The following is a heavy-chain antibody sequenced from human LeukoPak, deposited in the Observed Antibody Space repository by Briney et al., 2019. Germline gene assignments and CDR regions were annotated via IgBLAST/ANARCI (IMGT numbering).Heavy chain of an antibody. CDR2: INHSGST. V-gene: IGHV4-34*01. Sequence: PSETLSLTCAVYGGSFSGYYWSWIRQPPGKGLEWIWEINHSGSTNYSPSLKSRVTISVDTSKNQFSLKLSSVTAADTAVYYCARGWYSGSYPDAFDIWGQGTMVTVSS. D-gene: IGHD1-26*01. CDR3: ARGWYSGSYPDAFDI. J-gene: IGHJ3*02. CDR1: GGSFSGYY.